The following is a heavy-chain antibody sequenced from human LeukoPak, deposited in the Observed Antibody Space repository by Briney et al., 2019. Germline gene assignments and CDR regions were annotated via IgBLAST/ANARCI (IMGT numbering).Heavy chain of an antibody. J-gene: IGHJ1*01. CDR3: ARDSVPAAIGYFQH. Sequence: SETLSLTCTVSGGSISSSSYYWGWIRQPPGKGLEWIGSIYYSGSTYYNPSLKSRVTISVDTSKNQFSLKLSSVTAADTAVYYCARDSVPAAIGYFQHWGRGTLVTVSS. D-gene: IGHD2-2*02. CDR1: GGSISSSSYY. V-gene: IGHV4-39*07. CDR2: IYYSGST.